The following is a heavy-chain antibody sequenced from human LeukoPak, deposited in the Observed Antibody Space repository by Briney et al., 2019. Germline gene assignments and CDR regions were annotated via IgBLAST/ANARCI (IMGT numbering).Heavy chain of an antibody. V-gene: IGHV3-48*04. CDR2: IGSSDTTV. CDR3: ARLTVTTKDAFDI. J-gene: IGHJ3*02. CDR1: GFSFSSFT. Sequence: GGSLRLSCAASGFSFSSFTMNWVRQAPGKGLEWVSYIGSSDTTVHYADSVEGRFTISRDNAKNSLYLQMNSLRAEDTAIYYCARLTVTTKDAFDIWGQGTMVIVSS. D-gene: IGHD4-17*01.